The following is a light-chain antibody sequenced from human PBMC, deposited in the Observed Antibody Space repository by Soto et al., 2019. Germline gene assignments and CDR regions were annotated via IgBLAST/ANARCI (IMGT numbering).Light chain of an antibody. CDR2: DAS. J-gene: IGKJ4*01. CDR1: QGIGDY. V-gene: IGKV1-33*01. CDR3: HQYHRLPLT. Sequence: DIQMTQSPSSLSASVGDRVTITCQASQGIGDYLNWYQQKPGKAPNLLIYDASGLETGVPSRFSGSGSGTDFTFTISRLQPEDFATYYCHQYHRLPLTFGGGTKVEI.